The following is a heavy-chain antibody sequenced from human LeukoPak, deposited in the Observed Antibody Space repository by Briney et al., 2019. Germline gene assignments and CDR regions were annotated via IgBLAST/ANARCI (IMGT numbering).Heavy chain of an antibody. V-gene: IGHV1-69-2*01. CDR3: ARSESSLSEMATIGPLNFDH. D-gene: IGHD5-24*01. J-gene: IGHJ4*02. CDR1: GYTFTDYY. CDR2: VDPEDGET. Sequence: GATVKISCKVSGYTFTDYYMHWVQQAPGKGLEWMGLVDPEDGETIYAEKFQGRVTITADTSTDTAYMELSSLRSEDTAVYYCARSESSLSEMATIGPLNFDHWGQGTLVTVSS.